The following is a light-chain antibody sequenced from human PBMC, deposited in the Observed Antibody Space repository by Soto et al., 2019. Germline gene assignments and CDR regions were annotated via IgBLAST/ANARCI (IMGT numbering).Light chain of an antibody. Sequence: SYELTQPPSVSVAPGKTARITCGGNNIGSKSVHWYQQKPGQAPVLVIYYDSDRPSGIPERFSGSNSGNTATLTIGRVEAGDEVDYYCQVWDSSSDHVVFGGGTQLTVL. CDR2: YDS. V-gene: IGLV3-21*04. J-gene: IGLJ2*01. CDR1: NIGSKS. CDR3: QVWDSSSDHVV.